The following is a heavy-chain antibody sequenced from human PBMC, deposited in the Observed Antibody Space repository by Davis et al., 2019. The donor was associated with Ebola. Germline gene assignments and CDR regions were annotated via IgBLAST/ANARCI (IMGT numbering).Heavy chain of an antibody. CDR3: VKERDSSGYQANFDY. Sequence: PGGSLRLSCAASGFTFSIHAMSWVRQAPGKGLEWVSSITSSGSSTYYADSVKGRFTTSRDNSKNTLYLQMNSLRAEDTAVYYCVKERDSSGYQANFDYWGQGTLVTVSS. V-gene: IGHV3-23*01. CDR1: GFTFSIHA. D-gene: IGHD3-22*01. J-gene: IGHJ4*02. CDR2: ITSSGSST.